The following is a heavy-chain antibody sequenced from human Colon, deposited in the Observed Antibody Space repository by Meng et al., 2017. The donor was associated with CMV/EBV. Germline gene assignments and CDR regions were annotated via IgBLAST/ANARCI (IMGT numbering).Heavy chain of an antibody. CDR3: ARDSNDYSDYAHWFDA. CDR1: GFTSSSFG. CDR2: ISTISGFM. J-gene: IGHJ5*02. V-gene: IGHV3-21*01. Sequence: GGSLSLTCAASGFTSSSFGMNWVRQAPGKGLEWVSSISTISGFMYYADSVRGRFTISRDNAKNSVYLQMNSLRAEDTAVYYCARDSNDYSDYAHWFDAWGQGTLVTVSS. D-gene: IGHD4-11*01.